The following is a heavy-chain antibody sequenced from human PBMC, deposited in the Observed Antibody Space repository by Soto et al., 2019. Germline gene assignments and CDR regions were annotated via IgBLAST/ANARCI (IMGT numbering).Heavy chain of an antibody. J-gene: IGHJ4*02. V-gene: IGHV4-59*01. CDR2: IYYSGST. CDR3: AREGICSGGSCYPGSYFDD. D-gene: IGHD2-15*01. CDR1: GGSISSYY. Sequence: SETLSLTCTVSGGSISSYYWSWIRQPPGKGLEWIGYIYYSGSTNYNPSLKSRVTISVDTSKNQFSLKLSSVTAADTAVYYCAREGICSGGSCYPGSYFDDWGQGTLVTVSS.